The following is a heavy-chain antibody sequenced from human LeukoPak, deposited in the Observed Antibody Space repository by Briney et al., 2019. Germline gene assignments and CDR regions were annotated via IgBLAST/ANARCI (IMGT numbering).Heavy chain of an antibody. D-gene: IGHD5-12*01. CDR2: IFSSGTT. CDR3: ARARYSGYDQIYYFDY. CDR1: GGSISDYY. J-gene: IGHJ4*02. Sequence: SETLSLTCSVSGGSISDYYWSWIRQSPGKELEWIGYIFSSGTTNYNPSLKSRVTISVDTSKNQFSLKLSSVTAADTAVYYCARARYSGYDQIYYFDYWGQGTLVTVSS. V-gene: IGHV4-59*12.